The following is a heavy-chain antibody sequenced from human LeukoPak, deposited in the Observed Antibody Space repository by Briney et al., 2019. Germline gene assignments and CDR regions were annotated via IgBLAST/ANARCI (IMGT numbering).Heavy chain of an antibody. CDR1: VYSFTRYW. J-gene: IGHJ5*02. D-gene: IGHD3-22*01. CDR3: ARHPGRSSGPEENWFDP. CDR2: IYPGDSDT. V-gene: IGHV5-51*01. Sequence: GESLKISCKGSVYSFTRYWIGWVRQMPGKGLEWMGIIYPGDSDTRYSPSFQGQVTISADKSISTAYLQWSSLKASDTAMYYCARHPGRSSGPEENWFDPWGQGTLVTVSS.